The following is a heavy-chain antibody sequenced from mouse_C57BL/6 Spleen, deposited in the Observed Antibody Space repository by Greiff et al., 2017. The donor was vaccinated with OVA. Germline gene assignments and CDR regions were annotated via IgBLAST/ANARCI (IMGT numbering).Heavy chain of an antibody. J-gene: IGHJ3*01. Sequence: EVNVVESGGGLVKPGGSLKLSCAASGFTFSSYAMSWVRQTPEKRLEWVATISDGGSYTYYPDNVKGRFTISRDNAKNNLYLQMSHLKSEDTAMYYCARDSLGQAYWGQGTLVTVSA. D-gene: IGHD3-3*01. CDR1: GFTFSSYA. CDR2: ISDGGSYT. V-gene: IGHV5-4*01. CDR3: ARDSLGQAY.